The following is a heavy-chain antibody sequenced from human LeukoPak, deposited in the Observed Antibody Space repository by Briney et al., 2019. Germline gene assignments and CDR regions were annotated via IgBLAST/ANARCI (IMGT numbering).Heavy chain of an antibody. V-gene: IGHV3-9*01. CDR1: GFTFDDYA. CDR3: AKAYSSSWEPFDY. D-gene: IGHD6-13*01. Sequence: GGSLRLSCAASGFTFDDYAMHWVRHAPGKGLEWVSGISWNSGSIGYADSVKGRFTISRDNAKNSLYLQMNSLRAEDTALYYCAKAYSSSWEPFDYWGQGTLVTVSS. J-gene: IGHJ4*02. CDR2: ISWNSGSI.